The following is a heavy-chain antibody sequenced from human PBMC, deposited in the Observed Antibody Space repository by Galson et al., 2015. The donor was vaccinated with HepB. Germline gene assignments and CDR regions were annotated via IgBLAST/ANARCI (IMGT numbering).Heavy chain of an antibody. D-gene: IGHD6-13*01. Sequence: CAISGDSVSSNSAAWNWIRQSPSRGLEWLGRTYYRSKWYNDYAVSVKSRITINPDTSKNQFSLQLNSVTPEDTAVYYCARDSSSWFYYYYYGMDVWGQGTTVTVSS. CDR3: ARDSSSWFYYYYYGMDV. V-gene: IGHV6-1*01. CDR2: TYYRSKWYN. J-gene: IGHJ6*02. CDR1: GDSVSSNSAA.